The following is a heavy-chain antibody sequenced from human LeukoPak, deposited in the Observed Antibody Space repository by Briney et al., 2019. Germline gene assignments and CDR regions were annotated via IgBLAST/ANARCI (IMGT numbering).Heavy chain of an antibody. CDR1: GGTFSSYA. V-gene: IGHV1-69*13. CDR2: IIPILGTA. Sequence: SVTVSCKASGGTFSSYAISWVRQAPGQGLEWMGGIIPILGTANYAQKFQGRVTITADESTSTAYMELSSLRSEDTAVYYCAKDPSWENYYGSGMGGAFDYWGQGTLVTVSS. J-gene: IGHJ4*02. CDR3: AKDPSWENYYGSGMGGAFDY. D-gene: IGHD3-10*01.